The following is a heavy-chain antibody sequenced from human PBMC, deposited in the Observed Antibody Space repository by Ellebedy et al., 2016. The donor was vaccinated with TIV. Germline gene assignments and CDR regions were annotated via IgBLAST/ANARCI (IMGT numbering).Heavy chain of an antibody. D-gene: IGHD3-10*01. CDR2: IYYTGST. CDR1: GDSISRSSYY. Sequence: SETLSLTCTVSGDSISRSSYYWGWIRKPPGNGLEWIGTIYYTGSTDYNPSLKSRVAISADTSKNQFSLRLSSVTAADTAVYYCARWFGELLYVRWFDPWGQGTLVTVSS. CDR3: ARWFGELLYVRWFDP. V-gene: IGHV4-39*01. J-gene: IGHJ5*02.